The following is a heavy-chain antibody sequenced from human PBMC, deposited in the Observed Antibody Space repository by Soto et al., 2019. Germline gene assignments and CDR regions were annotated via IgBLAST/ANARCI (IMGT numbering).Heavy chain of an antibody. D-gene: IGHD7-27*01. J-gene: IGHJ4*02. V-gene: IGHV4-59*11. CDR2: IYYRGST. CDR1: GGSLNNHY. CDR3: ARANWFFDY. Sequence: QVQLQESGPGLVKPSETLSLTCTVSGGSLNNHYWSWIRQPPGQGLEWIGYIYYRGSTNYNPSLMSRVPMSVDTSKNQFSLKLSSLTAADTAIYYCARANWFFDYWGQGTLVTVSS.